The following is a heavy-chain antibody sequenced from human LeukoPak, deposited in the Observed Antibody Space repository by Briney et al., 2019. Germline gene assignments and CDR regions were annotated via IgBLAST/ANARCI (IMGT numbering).Heavy chain of an antibody. CDR1: GFTFSNYY. V-gene: IGHV3-7*01. D-gene: IGHD5-18*01. Sequence: PGGSLRLSCAASGFTFSNYYMNWVRQAPGQGLEWVANIKQDGSTTNYVDSVKGRFTIYRDNAKNSQYLQMNSLRAEDTAVYYCARDLDFMDTSMAHHDAFDIWGQGTVVTVSS. J-gene: IGHJ3*02. CDR2: IKQDGSTT. CDR3: ARDLDFMDTSMAHHDAFDI.